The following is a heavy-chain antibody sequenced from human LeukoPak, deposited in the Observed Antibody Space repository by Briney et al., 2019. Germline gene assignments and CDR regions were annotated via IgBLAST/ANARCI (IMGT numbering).Heavy chain of an antibody. V-gene: IGHV4-34*01. CDR1: GGSFSNYY. J-gene: IGHJ6*03. CDR2: INDSGRT. D-gene: IGHD1-7*01. Sequence: PSGTLSLTCAVYGGSFSNYYWSWIRQPPGRGLEWIGEINDSGRTNYNLSLMSRVTVFVDTSKNQFSLRLTSVTATDTAVYYCARRWNYGRNYNIDVWGNGATVIVSS. CDR3: ARRWNYGRNYNIDV.